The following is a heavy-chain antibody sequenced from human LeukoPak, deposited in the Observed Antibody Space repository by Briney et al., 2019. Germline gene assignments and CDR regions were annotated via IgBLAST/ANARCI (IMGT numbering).Heavy chain of an antibody. D-gene: IGHD6-13*01. Sequence: GRSLRLSCAASGFTFSNAWMSSVRHAPGKGLEWVSGIKWDGGRTGYADSVKGRFTISRDNAKNSVYLQMNSLRAEDTALYYCARGSGSSWYFYFDYWGQGTLVTVSS. CDR1: GFTFSNAW. V-gene: IGHV3-20*04. CDR2: IKWDGGRT. CDR3: ARGSGSSWYFYFDY. J-gene: IGHJ4*02.